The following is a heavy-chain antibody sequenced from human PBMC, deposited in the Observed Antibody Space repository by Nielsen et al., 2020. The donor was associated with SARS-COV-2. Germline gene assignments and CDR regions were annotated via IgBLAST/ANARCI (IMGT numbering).Heavy chain of an antibody. V-gene: IGHV4-39*01. CDR1: GGSISSSSYY. CDR2: IYYSGST. Sequence: SETLSLTYTVSGGSISSSSYYWGWIRQPPGKGLEWIGSIYYSGSTYYNPSLKSRVTISVDTSKNQFSLKLSSVTAADTAVYYCARHEPTVTSPQLPLYWGQGTLVTVSS. CDR3: ARHEPTVTSPQLPLY. D-gene: IGHD4-17*01. J-gene: IGHJ4*02.